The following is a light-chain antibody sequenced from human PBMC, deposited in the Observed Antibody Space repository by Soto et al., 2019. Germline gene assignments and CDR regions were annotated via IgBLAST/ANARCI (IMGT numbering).Light chain of an antibody. CDR3: QEYYSSRLT. CDR2: WAS. Sequence: DIVMTQSPDSLAVSLGERATINCKSSQSVLYSSNNKNYLAWYQQKPGQPPKLLIYWASTRESGVPDRFSGSGSGTDFTLTISSLQAGDVAVYYCQEYYSSRLTFGGGTKVDIK. J-gene: IGKJ4*01. CDR1: QSVLYSSNNKNY. V-gene: IGKV4-1*01.